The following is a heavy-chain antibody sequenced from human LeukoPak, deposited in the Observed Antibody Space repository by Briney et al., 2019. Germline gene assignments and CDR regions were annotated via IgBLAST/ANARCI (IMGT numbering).Heavy chain of an antibody. CDR1: GGSISSGNW. J-gene: IGHJ6*03. V-gene: IGHV4-4*02. D-gene: IGHD2-2*01. CDR2: IYHSGST. CDR3: ARTTEGYCRSTSCYGFYYSYYMDV. Sequence: SGTLSLTCAVSGGSISSGNWWSWVRQPPGKGLEWIGEIYHSGSTNYSPSLKSRVTISVDKSKNQFSLKLSSVTAADTAVYYCARTTEGYCRSTSCYGFYYSYYMDVWGKGTTVTVSS.